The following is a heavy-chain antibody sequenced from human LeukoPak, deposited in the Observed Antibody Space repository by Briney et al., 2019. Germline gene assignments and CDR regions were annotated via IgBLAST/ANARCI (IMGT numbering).Heavy chain of an antibody. CDR1: GFTFSSYG. CDR2: IRYDGSNK. V-gene: IGHV3-30*02. D-gene: IGHD3-16*01. CDR3: ARDPPLVGGFIDY. J-gene: IGHJ4*02. Sequence: TGGSLRLSCAASGFTFSSYGMHWVRQAPGKGLEWVAFIRYDGSNKYYADSVKGRFTISRDNSKNTLYLQMNSLRAEDTAVYYCARDPPLVGGFIDYWGQGTLVTVSS.